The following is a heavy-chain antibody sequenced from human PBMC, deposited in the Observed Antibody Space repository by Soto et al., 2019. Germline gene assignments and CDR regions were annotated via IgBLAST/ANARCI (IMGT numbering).Heavy chain of an antibody. CDR3: ARRLYYSGSSKDGAFDI. CDR2: IYPSDSET. Sequence: PGESLKISCKGSGYRFGSYWIGWVRQMPGKGLEWMGIIYPSDSETRHSPSFQGRVTISVDMPISTAYMHWSSLKASDTAMYYCARRLYYSGSSKDGAFDIWGPGTMVTVSS. V-gene: IGHV5-51*01. CDR1: GYRFGSYW. J-gene: IGHJ3*02. D-gene: IGHD6-6*01.